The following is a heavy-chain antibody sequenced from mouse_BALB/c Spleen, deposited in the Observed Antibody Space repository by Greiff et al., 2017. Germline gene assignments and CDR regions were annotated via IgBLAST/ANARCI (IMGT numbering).Heavy chain of an antibody. Sequence: QVHVKQSGPGLVAPSQSLSITCTVSGFSLTSYGVHWVRQPPGKGLEWLGVIWAGGSTNYNSALMSRLSISKDNSKSQVFLKMNSLQTDDTAMYYCAIPTSLLRLPDYWGQGTLVTVSA. CDR1: GFSLTSYG. J-gene: IGHJ3*01. CDR3: AIPTSLLRLPDY. CDR2: IWAGGST. V-gene: IGHV2-9*02. D-gene: IGHD1-2*01.